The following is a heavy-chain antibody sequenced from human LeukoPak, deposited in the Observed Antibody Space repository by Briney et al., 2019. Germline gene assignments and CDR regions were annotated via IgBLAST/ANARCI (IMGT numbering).Heavy chain of an antibody. V-gene: IGHV3-30*18. CDR1: GFTFSSYG. D-gene: IGHD5-18*01. J-gene: IGHJ3*02. CDR2: ISYDGSNK. Sequence: GGSLRLSCAASGFTFSSYGMHWVRQAPGKGLEWVAVISYDGSNKYYADSVKGRFTISRDNSKNTLYLQMNSLRAEDTAVYYCAKSSYVNAFDIWGQGTMVTVPS. CDR3: AKSSYVNAFDI.